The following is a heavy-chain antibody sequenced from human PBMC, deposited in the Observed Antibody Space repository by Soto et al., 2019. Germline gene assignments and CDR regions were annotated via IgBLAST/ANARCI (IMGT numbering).Heavy chain of an antibody. D-gene: IGHD6-13*01. CDR1: GYRFTSYW. CDR2: IYPTDSDT. V-gene: IGHV5-51*01. Sequence: PGESLKISCKASGYRFTSYWIGWVRQMPGKGLEWMGIIYPTDSDTRYSPSFQGQVTISVDKSINTAYLQWSSLKASDTAVYYCARDAQQLANYGMDVWGQGTTVTVSS. CDR3: ARDAQQLANYGMDV. J-gene: IGHJ6*02.